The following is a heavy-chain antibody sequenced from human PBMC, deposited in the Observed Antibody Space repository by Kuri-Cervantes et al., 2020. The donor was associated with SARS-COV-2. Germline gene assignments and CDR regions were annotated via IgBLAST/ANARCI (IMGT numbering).Heavy chain of an antibody. Sequence: ASVKVSCKASGYTFTSYGISWVRQAPGQGLEWMGWISAYNGNTNYAQKLQGRVTMTTDTSTSTAYMELRSLRSDDTAAYYCARDRGSSGWSWVYYYYGMDVWGQGTTVTVSS. CDR1: GYTFTSYG. V-gene: IGHV1-18*01. CDR2: ISAYNGNT. CDR3: ARDRGSSGWSWVYYYYGMDV. J-gene: IGHJ6*02. D-gene: IGHD6-19*01.